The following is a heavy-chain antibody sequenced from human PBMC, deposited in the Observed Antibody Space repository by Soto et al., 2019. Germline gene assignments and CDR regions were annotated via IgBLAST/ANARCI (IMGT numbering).Heavy chain of an antibody. CDR2: ISNNGGST. CDR1: GFIFSSFA. CDR3: AKEATYYDSG. D-gene: IGHD3-22*01. J-gene: IGHJ4*02. V-gene: IGHV3-23*01. Sequence: EVQLLESGGGLVQPGGSLRLSCAASGFIFSSFAMSWVRQAPGKGLEWVSTISNNGGSTYSADSVKGRFTISRDNSKNTLYLQMNSLRAEDTAVYYCAKEATYYDSGWGQGTLVTVSS.